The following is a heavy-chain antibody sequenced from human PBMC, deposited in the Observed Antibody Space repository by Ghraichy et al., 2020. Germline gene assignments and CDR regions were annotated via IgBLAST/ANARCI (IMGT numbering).Heavy chain of an antibody. CDR2: IRYDGSNK. CDR1: GFTFSSYG. D-gene: IGHD3-10*01. J-gene: IGHJ6*03. V-gene: IGHV3-30*02. CDR3: AKWGSGSFSGPTLYYYMDV. Sequence: GGSLRLSCAASGFTFSSYGMHWVRQAPGKGLEWVAFIRYDGSNKYYADSVKGRFTISRDSSKNTLYLQMNSLRAEDTAVYYCAKWGSGSFSGPTLYYYMDVWGKGTTVTVSS.